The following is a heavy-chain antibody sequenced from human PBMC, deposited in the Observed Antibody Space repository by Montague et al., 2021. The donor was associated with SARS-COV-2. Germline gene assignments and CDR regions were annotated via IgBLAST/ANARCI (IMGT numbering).Heavy chain of an antibody. J-gene: IGHJ4*02. V-gene: IGHV4-34*01. D-gene: IGHD5-18*01. CDR2: INHSGYT. CDR1: GGSSSNYY. Sequence: SETLSLTCAVYGGSSSNYYWSWIRQSPGKGLLWVGEINHSGYTDYNPSLESRLTISLDTSEKKFSPMMTSVTTADTAVYYCASAARFSYGYWAYWGQGTLVSVAS. CDR3: ASAARFSYGYWAY.